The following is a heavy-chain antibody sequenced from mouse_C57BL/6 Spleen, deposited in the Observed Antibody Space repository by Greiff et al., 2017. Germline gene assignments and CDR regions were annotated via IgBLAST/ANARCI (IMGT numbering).Heavy chain of an antibody. J-gene: IGHJ4*01. V-gene: IGHV5-17*01. Sequence: EVMLVESGGGLVKPGGSLKLSCAASGFTFSDYGMHWVRQAPEKGLEWVAYISCSSSTIYYADTVKGRFTISRDNAKNTLFLQITRLRSEDTAMYYCARDGFYAMDYWGQGTSVTVSS. CDR3: ARDGFYAMDY. D-gene: IGHD2-3*01. CDR1: GFTFSDYG. CDR2: ISCSSSTI.